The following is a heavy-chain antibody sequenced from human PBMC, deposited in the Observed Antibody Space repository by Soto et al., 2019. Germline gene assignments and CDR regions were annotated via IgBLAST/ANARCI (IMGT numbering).Heavy chain of an antibody. D-gene: IGHD2-2*01. CDR3: AHCRGGVASF. V-gene: IGHV2-5*02. Sequence: QITLNESGPTLVKPTQTLTLTCTFSGFSLSTRDVGVSWIRQPPGEALGWLGVVYWDDSKTYSPSLESRLTITKDTSKNQVVLRMTKMDPVDTATYYCAHCRGGVASFWGQGTLVTVSS. J-gene: IGHJ4*02. CDR2: VYWDDSK. CDR1: GFSLSTRDVG.